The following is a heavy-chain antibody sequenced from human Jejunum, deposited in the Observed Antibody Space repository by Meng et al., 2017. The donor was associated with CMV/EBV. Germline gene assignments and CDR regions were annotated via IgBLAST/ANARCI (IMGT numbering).Heavy chain of an antibody. Sequence: FSFSIYSMNWVRQVPGKGLEWVSYISSMSATMYYTGSVRGRFTISRDDAKNSLYLHMNNLRAEDTAIYYCARDVTILGRVQTFDSWGQGTRVTVSS. D-gene: IGHD3-3*01. V-gene: IGHV3-48*04. J-gene: IGHJ4*02. CDR3: ARDVTILGRVQTFDS. CDR2: ISSMSATM. CDR1: FSFSIYS.